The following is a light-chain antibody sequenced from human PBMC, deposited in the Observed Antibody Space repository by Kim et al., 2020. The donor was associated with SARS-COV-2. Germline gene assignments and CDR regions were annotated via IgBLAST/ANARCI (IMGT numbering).Light chain of an antibody. J-gene: IGKJ3*01. V-gene: IGKV1-27*01. Sequence: ASVRDRVTITCRASQGIRNNLAWYQQKPGQVPNLLIHSASTLQSGVPSRFSGGGSGTNFTLNISSVQPGDVATYYCQEYDSAPCTFGPRTKVDIK. CDR3: QEYDSAPCT. CDR1: QGIRNN. CDR2: SAS.